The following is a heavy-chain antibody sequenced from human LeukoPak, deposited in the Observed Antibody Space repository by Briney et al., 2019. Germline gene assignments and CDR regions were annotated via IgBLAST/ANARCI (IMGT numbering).Heavy chain of an antibody. CDR3: ARSQGDMDV. V-gene: IGHV6-1*01. D-gene: IGHD1-26*01. CDR2: TSYSSKWYN. CDR1: GDSVSRKGAA. Sequence: SQTLSLTCAISGDSVSRKGAAWNRIRQSPSRGLEWLGRTSYSSKWYNDYAVSVKSRIIISADTSKNQFSLQLNSVTPEDSAVYYCARSQGDMDVWGKGTSVTVSS. J-gene: IGHJ6*03.